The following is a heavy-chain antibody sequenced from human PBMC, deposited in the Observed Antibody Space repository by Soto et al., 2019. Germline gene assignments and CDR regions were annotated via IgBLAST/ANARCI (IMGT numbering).Heavy chain of an antibody. V-gene: IGHV4-30-2*01. Sequence: LSLTCAVSGGSISSGGYSWSWIRQPPGKGLEWIGYMYHSGSTYYNPSLKSRVTISIDRSKNQFSLKLSSVTAADTAVYYCARRYSNGFDYWGPGTLVTAS. D-gene: IGHD6-19*01. CDR2: MYHSGST. J-gene: IGHJ4*02. CDR3: ARRYSNGFDY. CDR1: GGSISSGGYS.